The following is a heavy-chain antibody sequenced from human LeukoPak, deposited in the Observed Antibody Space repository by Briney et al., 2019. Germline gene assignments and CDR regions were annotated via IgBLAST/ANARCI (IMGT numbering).Heavy chain of an antibody. J-gene: IGHJ3*02. D-gene: IGHD4-23*01. Sequence: ASVKVSCKASGYTFTSYGISWVRQAPGQGLEWMGWISAYNGNTNYAQKLQGRVTMTTDTSTSTAYMELRSPRSDDTAVYYCAREVDDYGGNSPLGSDAFDIWGQGTMVTVSS. CDR1: GYTFTSYG. CDR2: ISAYNGNT. V-gene: IGHV1-18*01. CDR3: AREVDDYGGNSPLGSDAFDI.